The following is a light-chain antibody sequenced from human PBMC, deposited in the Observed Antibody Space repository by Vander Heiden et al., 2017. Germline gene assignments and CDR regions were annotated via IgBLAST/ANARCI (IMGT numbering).Light chain of an antibody. J-gene: IGLJ3*02. CDR3: SSYTSSSPWV. V-gene: IGLV2-14*01. CDR2: EVS. Sequence: QSALTHPASGSGSPGQPITIPCTGTSSDVGGYNYVSWYQQHPGKALKLMIYEVSNRPSGVSNRFSGSKSGNTASLTISGLQAEDEADYYCSSYTSSSPWVFGGGTKLTVL. CDR1: SSDVGGYNY.